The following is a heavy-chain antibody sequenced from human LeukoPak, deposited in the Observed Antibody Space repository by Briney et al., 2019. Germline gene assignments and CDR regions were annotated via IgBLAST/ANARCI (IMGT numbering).Heavy chain of an antibody. D-gene: IGHD2-21*01. J-gene: IGHJ5*01. CDR3: AKDPHIVAVIAIDWFDS. CDR1: GFTFSSYA. V-gene: IGHV3-23*01. CDR2: ISGSGGST. Sequence: PGGSLRLSCAASGFTFSSYAMSWVRQAPGKGLEWVSSISGSGGSTRYADSVKGRFTISRDNSKNTLYLQMNSLRVEDTAVYYCAKDPHIVAVIAIDWFDSWGQGTLVTVSS.